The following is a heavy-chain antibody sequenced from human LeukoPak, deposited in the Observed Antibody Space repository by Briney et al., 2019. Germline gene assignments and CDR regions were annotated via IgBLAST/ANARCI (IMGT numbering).Heavy chain of an antibody. CDR2: INPTGSST. J-gene: IGHJ4*02. CDR1: GFTLTNYY. Sequence: GASVKVSCKASGFTLTNYYMHWVRQAPGQGLEWMGLINPTGSSTSYAQKFRGRVTMTRDTSTSTVYMELSSLRSEDTAVYYCAREESGGFFDYWGQGTLVTVSS. V-gene: IGHV1-46*01. CDR3: AREESGGFFDY. D-gene: IGHD2-8*02.